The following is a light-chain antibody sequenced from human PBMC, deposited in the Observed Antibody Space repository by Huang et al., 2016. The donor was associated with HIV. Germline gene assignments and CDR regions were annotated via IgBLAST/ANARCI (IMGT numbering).Light chain of an antibody. CDR1: QSISTW. V-gene: IGKV1-5*03. CDR3: QQYNSFPWT. Sequence: DIQMTQSSATLSASVGDRVTIACRASQSISTWLAWYQQKPGRAPNLLIYAASTVESGVPSRFSGGGSGTDFTLTISSLQPDDFATYYCQQYNSFPWTFGQGTKVEV. J-gene: IGKJ1*01. CDR2: AAS.